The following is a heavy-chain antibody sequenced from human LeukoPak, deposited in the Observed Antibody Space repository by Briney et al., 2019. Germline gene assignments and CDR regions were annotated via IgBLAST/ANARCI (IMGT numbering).Heavy chain of an antibody. CDR1: GFTFSSYW. D-gene: IGHD6-13*01. CDR2: IKQDGSEK. CDR3: ARDAGSSSWYYFDY. Sequence: TGGALRLSCAASGFTFSSYWMSWVRQAPGKGLEWVANIKQDGSEKYYVDPVKGRFTISRDNAKNSLYLQMNSLRAEDTAVYYCARDAGSSSWYYFDYWGQGTLVTVSS. V-gene: IGHV3-7*01. J-gene: IGHJ4*02.